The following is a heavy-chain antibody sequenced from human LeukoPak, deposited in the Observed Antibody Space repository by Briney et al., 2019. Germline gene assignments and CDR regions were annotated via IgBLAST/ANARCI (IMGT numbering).Heavy chain of an antibody. CDR2: VYSSGTT. CDR1: GGSISSYY. Sequence: SETLSLTCTVAGGSISSYYWSWIRQPAGKGLEWIVRVYSSGTTNYNPSLKTRVTLSLDTSNNQFSLMLSSVTAADTGVYYCARGASGGYHYFDFWAGRTLVSVS. J-gene: IGHJ4*02. CDR3: ARGASGGYHYFDF. V-gene: IGHV4-4*07. D-gene: IGHD1-26*01.